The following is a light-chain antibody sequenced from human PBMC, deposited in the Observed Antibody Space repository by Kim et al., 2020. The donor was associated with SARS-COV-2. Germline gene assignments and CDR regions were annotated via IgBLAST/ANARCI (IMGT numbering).Light chain of an antibody. J-gene: IGKJ2*01. Sequence: DIQMTQSPSILSASVGDRVTITCRASQSVNSWLAWYQQKPGKAPKLLIYRASNLEGGVPSRFSGSESGTEFTLTISGLQPDDFATFYCHQYNSYPYTFGQGTKLEI. CDR2: RAS. CDR3: HQYNSYPYT. V-gene: IGKV1-5*03. CDR1: QSVNSW.